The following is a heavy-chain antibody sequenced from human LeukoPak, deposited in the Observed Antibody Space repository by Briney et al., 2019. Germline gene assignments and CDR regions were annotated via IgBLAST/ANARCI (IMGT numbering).Heavy chain of an antibody. CDR1: GFTFSSYS. CDR2: ISSSSSYI. J-gene: IGHJ4*02. V-gene: IGHV3-21*04. Sequence: GGSLRLSCAASGFTFSSYSMNWVRQAPGKGLEWVSSISSSSSYIYYADSVKGRFTISRDNSKNTLYLQMNSLRAEDTAVYYCARALPDSSGYYYGLDYWGQGTLVTVSS. D-gene: IGHD3-22*01. CDR3: ARALPDSSGYYYGLDY.